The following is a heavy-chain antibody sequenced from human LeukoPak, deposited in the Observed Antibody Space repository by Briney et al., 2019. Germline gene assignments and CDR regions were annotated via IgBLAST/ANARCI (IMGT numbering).Heavy chain of an antibody. Sequence: SETLSLTCAVYGGCFSGYYWSWIRQPPGKGLEWIGEINHSGSTNYNPSLKSRVTISVDTSKNQFSLKLSSVTAADTAVYYCARYYYDSSGSISLHYWGQGTLVTVSS. CDR1: GGCFSGYY. CDR2: INHSGST. V-gene: IGHV4-34*01. CDR3: ARYYYDSSGSISLHY. D-gene: IGHD3-22*01. J-gene: IGHJ4*02.